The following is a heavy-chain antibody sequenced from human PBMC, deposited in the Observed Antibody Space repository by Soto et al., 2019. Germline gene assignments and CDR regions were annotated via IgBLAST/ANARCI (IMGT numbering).Heavy chain of an antibody. CDR2: IYYSGST. CDR3: ARHQRSLHPNWNYGYNWIDP. CDR1: GGSISSSSYY. J-gene: IGHJ5*02. D-gene: IGHD1-7*01. Sequence: SETLSHTFTVSGGSISSSSYYWGWIRHPPGKGLEWIGSIYYSGSTYYNPSLKSRVTISVDTSKNQFSLKLSSVTAADTAVYYCARHQRSLHPNWNYGYNWIDPWGQVTLVTVSS. V-gene: IGHV4-39*01.